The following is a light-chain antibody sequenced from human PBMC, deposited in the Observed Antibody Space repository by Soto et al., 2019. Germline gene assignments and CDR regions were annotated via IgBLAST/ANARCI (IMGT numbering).Light chain of an antibody. CDR2: DVS. CDR3: SSYTSSTTLYV. V-gene: IGLV2-14*03. J-gene: IGLJ1*01. CDR1: SSDVGNYNY. Sequence: QSVLTQPASVSGSPGQSITISCTGASSDVGNYNYVSWHQQHPGKAPKLIIYDVSNRPSGVSNRFSGSKSGNTASLTISGLQAEDEADYYCSSYTSSTTLYVFGTGTKVTVL.